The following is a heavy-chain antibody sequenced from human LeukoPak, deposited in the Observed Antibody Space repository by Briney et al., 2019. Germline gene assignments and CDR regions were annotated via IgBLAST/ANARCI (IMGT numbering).Heavy chain of an antibody. D-gene: IGHD2-21*02. Sequence: SETLSLTCTVSGGSISSSSYYWGWIRQPPGKGLEWTGSIYYSGGTYYNPSLKSRVTISVDTSKNQFSLKLSSVTAADTAVYYCARSRLRPVEVVTEGWGQGTLVTVSS. CDR3: ARSRLRPVEVVTEG. CDR1: GGSISSSSYY. J-gene: IGHJ4*02. CDR2: IYYSGGT. V-gene: IGHV4-39*01.